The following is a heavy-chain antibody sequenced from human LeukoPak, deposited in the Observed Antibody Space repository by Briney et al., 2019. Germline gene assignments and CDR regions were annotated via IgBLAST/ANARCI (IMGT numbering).Heavy chain of an antibody. J-gene: IGHJ6*02. CDR2: IKSKTDGGTT. V-gene: IGHV3-15*01. CDR3: TTARLRGGGEWELLERGFYGYCYYGMDV. CDR1: GFTFSNAW. Sequence: GGSLRLSCAASGFTFSNAWMSWVRQAPGKGLEWVGRIKSKTDGGTTDYAAPVKGRFTISRDDSKNTLYLQMNSLKTEDTAVYYCTTARLRGGGEWELLERGFYGYCYYGMDVWGQGTTVTVSS. D-gene: IGHD1-26*01.